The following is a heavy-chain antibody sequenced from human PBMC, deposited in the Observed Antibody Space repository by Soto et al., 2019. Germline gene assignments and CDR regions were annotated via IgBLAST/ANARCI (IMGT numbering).Heavy chain of an antibody. CDR3: TTGKIHPLLWFGEERSYYGMDV. CDR2: IKSKTDGGTT. Sequence: EVQLVESGGGLVKPGGSLRLSCAASGFTFSNAWMSWVRQAPGKGLEWVGRIKSKTDGGTTDYAAPVKGRFTISRDDSKNTLYLQMNSLKTEDTAVYYCTTGKIHPLLWFGEERSYYGMDVWGQGTTVTVSS. V-gene: IGHV3-15*01. D-gene: IGHD3-10*01. J-gene: IGHJ6*02. CDR1: GFTFSNAW.